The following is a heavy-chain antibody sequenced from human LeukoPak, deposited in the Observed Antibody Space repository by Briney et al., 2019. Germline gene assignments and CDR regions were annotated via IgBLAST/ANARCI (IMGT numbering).Heavy chain of an antibody. CDR2: IYYSGST. Sequence: PSETLSLTCAVSGGSISSYYWSWIRQPPGKGLEWIGYIYYSGSTNYNPSLKSRVTISVDTSKNQFSLKLSSVTAADTAVYYCARHVDAFDIWGQGTMVTVSS. CDR1: GGSISSYY. V-gene: IGHV4-59*08. CDR3: ARHVDAFDI. J-gene: IGHJ3*02.